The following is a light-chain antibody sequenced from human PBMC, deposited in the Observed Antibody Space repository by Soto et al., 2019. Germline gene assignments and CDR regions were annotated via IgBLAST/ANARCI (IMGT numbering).Light chain of an antibody. V-gene: IGLV2-8*01. CDR2: EVS. CDR3: SSYAGSNIYAI. Sequence: QSALTQPPSASGSPGQSVTISCTGTSSDVGGYNYVSWYQQHPGKAPKLMIYEVSKRPSGVPDRFSGSKSGNTASLTVSGLQAEDEADYYCSSYAGSNIYAIFGGGTKLTVL. CDR1: SSDVGGYNY. J-gene: IGLJ2*01.